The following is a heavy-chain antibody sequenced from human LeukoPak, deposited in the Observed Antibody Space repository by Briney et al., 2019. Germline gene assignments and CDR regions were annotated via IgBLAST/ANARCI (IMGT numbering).Heavy chain of an antibody. CDR3: ARGRPYCSSTSCPTKKVGPYGMDV. CDR1: GGSFSGYY. D-gene: IGHD2-2*01. Sequence: SETLSLTCAVYGGSFSGYYWSWIRQPPGKGLEWIGEINHSGSTNYNPSLKSRFTISVDTSKNQFSLKLSSVTAADTAVYYCARGRPYCSSTSCPTKKVGPYGMDVWGQGTTVTVSS. CDR2: INHSGST. V-gene: IGHV4-34*01. J-gene: IGHJ6*02.